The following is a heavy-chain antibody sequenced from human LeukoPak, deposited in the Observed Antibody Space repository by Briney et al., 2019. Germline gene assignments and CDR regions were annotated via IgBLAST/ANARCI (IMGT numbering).Heavy chain of an antibody. Sequence: PGESLIPSWAAYGFTFSGLAIHWVSPASGKWMEWVARIKTKAESYAPAYVASVKGRFTISRDDSKNTAYLQMDSLKTEDTAMYYCTRLSGGNSDSYYYGLDVWGQGTTVTVPS. CDR2: IKTKAESYAP. J-gene: IGHJ6*02. CDR3: TRLSGGNSDSYYYGLDV. V-gene: IGHV3-73*01. CDR1: GFTFSGLA. D-gene: IGHD4-23*01.